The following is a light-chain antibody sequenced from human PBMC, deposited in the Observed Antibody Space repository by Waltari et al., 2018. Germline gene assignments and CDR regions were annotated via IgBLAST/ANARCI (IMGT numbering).Light chain of an antibody. J-gene: IGLJ3*02. V-gene: IGLV1-44*01. CDR2: SNT. Sequence: QSLLTQPPSASGTPGQRVTISCSGSNSNIGRNTVNWYQQVPGRAPKLLINSNTERPSGVPLRFTGSKSGTSASMDIRGLQPEDEAEYYCAVWDDSLSGPVFGGGTKLTVL. CDR3: AVWDDSLSGPV. CDR1: NSNIGRNT.